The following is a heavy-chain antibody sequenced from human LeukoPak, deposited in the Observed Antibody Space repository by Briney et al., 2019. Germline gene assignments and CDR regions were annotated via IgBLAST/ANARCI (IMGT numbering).Heavy chain of an antibody. Sequence: GGSLRLSCAASGFTLGRYWMHWFRQAPGTGLVWVARSNSDGKITDYADSVRGRFTTSRDNTKNTVYLQMSRLRAEDTGVYYCARDHHDFWSGYPNYWGQGTLVIVSS. CDR3: ARDHHDFWSGYPNY. V-gene: IGHV3-74*01. D-gene: IGHD3-3*01. CDR1: GFTLGRYW. J-gene: IGHJ4*02. CDR2: SNSDGKIT.